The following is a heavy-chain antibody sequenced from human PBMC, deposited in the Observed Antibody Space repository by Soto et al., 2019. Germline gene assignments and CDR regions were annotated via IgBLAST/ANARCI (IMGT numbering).Heavy chain of an antibody. CDR3: ASEYDYGDLNYYYYGMDV. Sequence: EVQLVESGGGLVQPGGSLRLSCAASGFTFSSYSMNWVRQAPGKGLEWVSYISSSSRTIYYADSVKGRFTISRDNAKNSLYLQMNSLRDEDTAVYYCASEYDYGDLNYYYYGMDVWGQGTTVTVSS. CDR2: ISSSSRTI. V-gene: IGHV3-48*02. J-gene: IGHJ6*02. CDR1: GFTFSSYS. D-gene: IGHD4-17*01.